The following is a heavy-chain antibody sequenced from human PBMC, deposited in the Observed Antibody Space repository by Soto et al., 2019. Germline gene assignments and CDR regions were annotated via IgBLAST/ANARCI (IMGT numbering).Heavy chain of an antibody. J-gene: IGHJ4*01. Sequence: SETLSLTCNVSGVSIIDTSYYWGWIRQPPGKGLEWVGTIYFNGNTFYNPSLKSRLTISVDTSKNQISLRLTSVTAADTAVYYCARQGSYWGHGTLVTVSS. CDR2: IYFNGNT. V-gene: IGHV4-39*01. CDR3: ARQGSY. CDR1: GVSIIDTSYY.